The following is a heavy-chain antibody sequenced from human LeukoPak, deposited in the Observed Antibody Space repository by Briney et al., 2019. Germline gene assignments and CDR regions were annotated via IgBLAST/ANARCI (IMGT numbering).Heavy chain of an antibody. CDR3: ARDVGRSYDLDY. Sequence: ASVTVSCKASGYTFTSYGISWVRQAPGQGLEWMGWISAYNGNTDYAQSLQGRVTMTIDTSTSTVYMELRSLQSDDTAVYYCARDVGRSYDLDYWGQGTLVTVSS. D-gene: IGHD3-16*01. CDR2: ISAYNGNT. CDR1: GYTFTSYG. V-gene: IGHV1-18*01. J-gene: IGHJ4*02.